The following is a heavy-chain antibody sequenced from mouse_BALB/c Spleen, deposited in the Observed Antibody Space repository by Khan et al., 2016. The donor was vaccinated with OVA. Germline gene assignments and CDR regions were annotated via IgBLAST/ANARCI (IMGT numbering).Heavy chain of an antibody. CDR2: IYPGNSDT. V-gene: IGHV1-5*01. CDR3: AGGGYSSFAY. D-gene: IGHD1-3*01. CDR1: GYSFTSYL. J-gene: IGHJ3*01. Sequence: EVQLQQSGTVLARPGASVKMSCKASGYSFTSYLIHWVKQRPGQGLEWIGDIYPGNSDTTYNQKFKDKAKLTAGTSAHTAYMELRRLTNEDSAVSYGAGGGYSSFAYWGQGTLVTVSA.